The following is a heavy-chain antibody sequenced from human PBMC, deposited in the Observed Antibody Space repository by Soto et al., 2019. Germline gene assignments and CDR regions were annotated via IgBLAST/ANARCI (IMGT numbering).Heavy chain of an antibody. D-gene: IGHD6-13*01. Sequence: SLRLSCAASGFTFSSYAMSWVRQAPGKGLEWVSAISGSGGNTYYADSVKGRFTISRDHSKNTLYLQMNTLRAEDTAIYYCAKGLSTTWYSWGQGTQVTVSS. CDR2: ISGSGGNT. V-gene: IGHV3-23*01. CDR1: GFTFSSYA. J-gene: IGHJ4*02. CDR3: AKGLSTTWYS.